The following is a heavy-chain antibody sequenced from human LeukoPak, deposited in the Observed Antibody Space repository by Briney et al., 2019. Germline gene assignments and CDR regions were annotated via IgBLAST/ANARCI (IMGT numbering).Heavy chain of an antibody. D-gene: IGHD1-26*01. CDR2: IYYTGST. Sequence: PSETLPLTCAVSGASISGSGYYLGWIRQPPGKGLEWIGNIYYTGSTYYNASLQSRVTISIDMSKNQFSLRLNSVTAADTAMYYCVKSGGYGLIDYWGQGTLVTVSS. J-gene: IGHJ4*02. CDR3: VKSGGYGLIDY. V-gene: IGHV4-39*01. CDR1: GASISGSGYY.